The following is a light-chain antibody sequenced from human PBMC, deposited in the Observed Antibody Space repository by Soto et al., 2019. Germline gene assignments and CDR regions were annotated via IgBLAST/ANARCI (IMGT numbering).Light chain of an antibody. Sequence: QTVVTQPLSASASPGQRVTISGSGGSSNIGSNTVAWYQHLPGTAPPRLIFTAGQRPSGVPGRFSGSKSGTSASLAISGLQSEDEGDYYCSAWDNILNGYVFGPGTKLTVL. CDR2: TAG. CDR3: SAWDNILNGYV. V-gene: IGLV1-44*01. CDR1: SSNIGSNT. J-gene: IGLJ1*01.